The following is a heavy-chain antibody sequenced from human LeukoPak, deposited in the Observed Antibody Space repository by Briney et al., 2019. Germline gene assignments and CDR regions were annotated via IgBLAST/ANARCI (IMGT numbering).Heavy chain of an antibody. D-gene: IGHD3-9*01. J-gene: IGHJ5*02. Sequence: GGSLRLSCAASGFTFRSYVMSLVRQDPGKGLEWASSIGGGRHGYYADSLKCRYTIPRNNSKHTMYLQMNSLRPNDTAIYYCAKDRRERYFGSLSIGLDPWGQGALVTVSS. CDR2: IGGGRHG. CDR3: AKDRRERYFGSLSIGLDP. V-gene: IGHV3-23*01. CDR1: GFTFRSYV.